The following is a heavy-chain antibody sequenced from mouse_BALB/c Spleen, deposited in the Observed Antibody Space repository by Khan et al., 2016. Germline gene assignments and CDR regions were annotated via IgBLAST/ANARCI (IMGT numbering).Heavy chain of an antibody. V-gene: IGHV3-2*02. D-gene: IGHD2-2*01. CDR3: ARWLGRGYYYAMDY. J-gene: IGHJ4*01. CDR1: GYSITSDYA. CDR2: ISYSGST. Sequence: EVQLQESGPGLVKPSQSLSLTCTVTGYSITSDYAWNWIRQFPGNKLEWMGYISYSGSTSYNPSLKSRISITRDTSKNLFFLQLNSVTTEDTATYYCARWLGRGYYYAMDYWGQGTSVTVSS.